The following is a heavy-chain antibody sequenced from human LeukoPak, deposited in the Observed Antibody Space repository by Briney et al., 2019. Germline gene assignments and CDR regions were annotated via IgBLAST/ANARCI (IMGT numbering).Heavy chain of an antibody. Sequence: GGSLRLSCAASGFTFSNYWMTWVRQAPGKGLEWVANIKQDGSEKYYVDSVKGRFTISRDNAKNSLYLQLNSLRVEDTAVYYCARVPSPGGYWGQGTLVTVSS. CDR2: IKQDGSEK. J-gene: IGHJ4*02. CDR1: GFTFSNYW. CDR3: ARVPSPGGY. V-gene: IGHV3-7*01.